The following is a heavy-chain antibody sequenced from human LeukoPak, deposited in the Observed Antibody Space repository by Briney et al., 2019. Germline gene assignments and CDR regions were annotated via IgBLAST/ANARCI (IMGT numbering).Heavy chain of an antibody. CDR1: GFTVSSNY. J-gene: IGHJ3*02. CDR2: ISTSGTTI. V-gene: IGHV3-11*01. D-gene: IGHD5-12*01. CDR3: ARDSRGAFDI. Sequence: GGSLRLSCAASGFTVSSNYMNWVRQAPGKGLEWLSYISTSGTTIFYADSVKGRFTISRDNAKNSLYLQMNSLRAEDTALYYCARDSRGAFDIWGQGTMVTVSS.